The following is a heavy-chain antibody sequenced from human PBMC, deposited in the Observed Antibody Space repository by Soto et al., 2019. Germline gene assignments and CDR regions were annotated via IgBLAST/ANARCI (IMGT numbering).Heavy chain of an antibody. CDR3: ARSWSFGNTGRDLDY. V-gene: IGHV6-1*01. CDR2: TYYRSKWSN. J-gene: IGHJ4*02. CDR1: GDSVSNNSAA. Sequence: QVQLQQSGPGLVKPSQTLSVTCAISGDSVSNNSAAWNWIRQSPSRVLEWLGRTYYRSKWSNDYAVSVKSRITINADTSKNQCSLHLNSVTPEDTAVYYCARSWSFGNTGRDLDYWGQGTLVTVSS. D-gene: IGHD3-16*01.